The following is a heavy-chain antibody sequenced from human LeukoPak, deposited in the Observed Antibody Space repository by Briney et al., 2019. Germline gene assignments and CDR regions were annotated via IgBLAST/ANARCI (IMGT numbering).Heavy chain of an antibody. D-gene: IGHD2-15*01. J-gene: IGHJ4*02. V-gene: IGHV3-30-3*01. CDR2: ISYDGSNK. CDR3: ARELGAAAADY. CDR1: GFTFSSYA. Sequence: GGSLRLSCAASGFTFSSYAMHWVRQAPGKGLEWVAVISYDGSNKYYADSVKGRFTIPRDNSKNTLYLQMNSLRAEDTAVYYCARELGAAAADYWGQGTLVTVSS.